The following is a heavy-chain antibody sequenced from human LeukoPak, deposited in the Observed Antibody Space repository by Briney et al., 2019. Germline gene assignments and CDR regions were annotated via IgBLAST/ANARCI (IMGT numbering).Heavy chain of an antibody. Sequence: SETLPLTCTVSGGSISSGNYYWIWIRQPPGKGLEWIGYIYYSGTTYYNPSLKSRVTISVDTSQNQFSLKLSSVTAADTAVYYCARASGRIVVSYWGQGILVTVSS. J-gene: IGHJ4*02. V-gene: IGHV4-30-4*08. D-gene: IGHD3-22*01. CDR2: IYYSGTT. CDR1: GGSISSGNYY. CDR3: ARASGRIVVSY.